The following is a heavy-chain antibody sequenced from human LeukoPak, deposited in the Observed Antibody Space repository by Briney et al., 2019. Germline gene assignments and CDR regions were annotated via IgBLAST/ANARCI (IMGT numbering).Heavy chain of an antibody. V-gene: IGHV3-30-3*01. J-gene: IGHJ3*02. Sequence: GGSLRLSCAASGFTFSSYAMHWVRQAPGKGLEWVAVISYDGSNKYYADSVKGRFTISRDNSKNTLYLQMNSLRAEDTAVYYCAREGEGSKGDAFDIWGQGTMVNVSS. D-gene: IGHD3-16*01. CDR3: AREGEGSKGDAFDI. CDR2: ISYDGSNK. CDR1: GFTFSSYA.